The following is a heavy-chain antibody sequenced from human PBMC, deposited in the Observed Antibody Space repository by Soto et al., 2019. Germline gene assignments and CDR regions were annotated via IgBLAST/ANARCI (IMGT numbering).Heavy chain of an antibody. J-gene: IGHJ5*02. D-gene: IGHD3-22*01. CDR2: IYWDDDK. CDR3: APTYYYDSSGYYYVHP. Sequence: SGPTLVHPTQTLTLTCTFSGFSLSTSGVGVGWIRQPPGKALEWLALIYWDDDKRYSPSLKSGLTITKDTSKNQVVLTMTNMDPVDTATYYCAPTYYYDSSGYYYVHPWGQGTLVTVSS. V-gene: IGHV2-5*02. CDR1: GFSLSTSGVG.